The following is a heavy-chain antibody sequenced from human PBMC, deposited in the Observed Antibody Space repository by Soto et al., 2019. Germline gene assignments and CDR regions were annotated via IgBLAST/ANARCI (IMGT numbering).Heavy chain of an antibody. CDR2: IYYLGST. D-gene: IGHD3-10*01. Sequence: SETLSLTCSVSGGSMIEYVWSWLRQSPGKGLEWIGYIYYLGSTDYNPSLKSRVTISVDTSKRQFSLRLTSVTAADTAVYYCARDGYDGSGSPYPAYWGPGTQVTVS. V-gene: IGHV4-59*01. CDR3: ARDGYDGSGSPYPAY. J-gene: IGHJ4*02. CDR1: GGSMIEYV.